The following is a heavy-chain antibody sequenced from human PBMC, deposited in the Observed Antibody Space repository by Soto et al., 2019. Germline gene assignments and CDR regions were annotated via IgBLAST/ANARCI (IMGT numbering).Heavy chain of an antibody. D-gene: IGHD6-13*01. Sequence: SETLSLTCTVSGGSISSYYWSWIRQPPGKGLEWIGYIYYSGSPNYNPSLKSRVTISVDTSKNQFSLKLSSVTAADTAVYYCASSKLSAAGFYYYGMDVWGRGTTVPVSS. CDR2: IYYSGSP. V-gene: IGHV4-59*01. CDR3: ASSKLSAAGFYYYGMDV. CDR1: GGSISSYY. J-gene: IGHJ6*02.